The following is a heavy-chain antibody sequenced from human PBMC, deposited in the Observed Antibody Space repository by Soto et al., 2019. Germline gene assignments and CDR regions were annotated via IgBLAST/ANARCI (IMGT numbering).Heavy chain of an antibody. Sequence: SETLSLTCAVSGYSVSVGYYWGCIRQPPGKGLEWIGSMYHSGNTFYNPSLKSRITISVDTSKNHFSLKLSSVTAADTAVYYCAGNYGDFKTSFDYWGQGTLVTVSS. V-gene: IGHV4-38-2*01. J-gene: IGHJ4*02. CDR1: GYSVSVGYY. CDR3: AGNYGDFKTSFDY. CDR2: MYHSGNT. D-gene: IGHD4-17*01.